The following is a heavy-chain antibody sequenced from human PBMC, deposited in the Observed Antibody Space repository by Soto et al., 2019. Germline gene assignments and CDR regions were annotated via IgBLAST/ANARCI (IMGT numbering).Heavy chain of an antibody. J-gene: IGHJ4*02. V-gene: IGHV4-61*01. CDR2: IYYSGST. CDR3: ARTLRSGYYEVEY. D-gene: IGHD3-3*01. CDR1: GVSMGIGRPW. Sequence: LSHSKGASGVSMGIGRPWLRWNRKPPGKGLEWIGYIYYSGSTNYNPSLKSRVTISVDTSKNQFSLKLSSVTAADTALYYCARTLRSGYYEVEYWGQRTLV.